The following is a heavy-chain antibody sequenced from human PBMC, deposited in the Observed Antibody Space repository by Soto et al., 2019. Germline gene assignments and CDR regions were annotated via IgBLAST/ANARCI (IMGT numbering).Heavy chain of an antibody. CDR2: IVPLFRTT. CDR3: ARVGYSSTCTNLLDRYGLGV. CDR1: GGTFSSYA. Sequence: QVQLVQSGAEAKKPGSSVKVSCKTSGGTFSSYAISWVRQAPGQGLEWMGGIVPLFRTTNYAQKFQGRVTITADTSTYTVDMELSGLRSGDTSVYYCARVGYSSTCTNLLDRYGLGVWGHGTTGTDSS. V-gene: IGHV1-69*06. D-gene: IGHD2-8*01. J-gene: IGHJ6*02.